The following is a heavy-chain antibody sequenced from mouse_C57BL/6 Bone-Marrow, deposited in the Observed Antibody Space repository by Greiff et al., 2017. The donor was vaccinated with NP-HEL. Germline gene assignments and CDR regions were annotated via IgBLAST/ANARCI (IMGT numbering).Heavy chain of an antibody. V-gene: IGHV1-74*01. CDR1: GYTFTSYW. J-gene: IGHJ2*01. CDR2: IHPSDSDT. Sequence: VQLQQSGAELVKPGASVKVSCKASGYTFTSYWMHWVKQRPGQGLEWIGRIHPSDSDTNYNQKFKGKATLTVDKSSSTAYMQLSILTAEDSAVYYWARGYYVDYWGQGTTLTVSS. CDR3: ARGYYVDY.